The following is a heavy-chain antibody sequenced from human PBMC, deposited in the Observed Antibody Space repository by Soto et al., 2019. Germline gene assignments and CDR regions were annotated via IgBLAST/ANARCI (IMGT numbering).Heavy chain of an antibody. CDR1: GDSVSSNSAA. CDR2: TYYRSKRYN. V-gene: IGHV6-1*01. CDR3: AREYSSSSRMTTHYYYYGMDV. Sequence: SQTLSLTFAISGDSVSSNSAAWNWIRQSPSRGLEWLGRTYYRSKRYNDYAVSVKSRITINPDTSKNQFSLQLNSVTPEDTAVYYCAREYSSSSRMTTHYYYYGMDVWGEGTTVTVSS. J-gene: IGHJ6*04. D-gene: IGHD6-6*01.